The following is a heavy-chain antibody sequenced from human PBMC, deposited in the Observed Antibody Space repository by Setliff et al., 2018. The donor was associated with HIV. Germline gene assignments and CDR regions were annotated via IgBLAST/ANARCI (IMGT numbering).Heavy chain of an antibody. J-gene: IGHJ4*02. V-gene: IGHV1-69-2*01. CDR1: GYTFTDYY. D-gene: IGHD5-18*01. CDR3: ARSLREYSYGSPDY. CDR2: VDPEDGET. Sequence: ASVKVSCKASGYTFTDYYMHWVQQAPGKGLEWMGRVDPEDGETIYAEKFQGRVTITADTSTDTAYMELSSLRSEDTAIYYCARSLREYSYGSPDYWGPGTLVTVSS.